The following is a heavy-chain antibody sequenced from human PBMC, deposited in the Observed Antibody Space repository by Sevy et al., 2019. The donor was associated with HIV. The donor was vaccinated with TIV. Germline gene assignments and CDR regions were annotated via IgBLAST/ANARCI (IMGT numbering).Heavy chain of an antibody. CDR3: AKARGVYCSSTSCPDAFDI. Sequence: GGSLRLSCAASGFTFDDYAMYWVRQAPGKGLEWVSGISWNSGSIAYADSVKGRFTISRDNAKYSLYLQMNSLRAEDTVLYYCAKARGVYCSSTSCPDAFDIWGQGTMVTVSS. CDR1: GFTFDDYA. J-gene: IGHJ3*02. D-gene: IGHD2-2*01. CDR2: ISWNSGSI. V-gene: IGHV3-9*01.